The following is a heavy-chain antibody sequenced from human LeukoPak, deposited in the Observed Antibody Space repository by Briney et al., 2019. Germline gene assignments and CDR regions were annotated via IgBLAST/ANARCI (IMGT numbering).Heavy chain of an antibody. CDR2: ISGSGGST. CDR3: AKDYSYGYGHSVTWFDP. J-gene: IGHJ5*02. CDR1: GFTFSSYA. D-gene: IGHD4-17*01. Sequence: GGSLRLSCAASGFTFSSYAMSWVRQAPGKGLEWVSAISGSGGSTYYADSVKGRFTISRDNSKNTLYLQMNSLRAEDTAVYYCAKDYSYGYGHSVTWFDPWGQGTLVTVSS. V-gene: IGHV3-23*01.